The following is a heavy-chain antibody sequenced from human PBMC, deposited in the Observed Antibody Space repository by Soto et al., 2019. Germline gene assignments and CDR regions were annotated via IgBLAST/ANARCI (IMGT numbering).Heavy chain of an antibody. Sequence: EVQLLESGGGLVQPGGSLRLSCAASGFTFSNYAMSWVRQAPGKGLEWVSGIGGRATSVYYADSVKGRFAISRDNSYNTLFLQLNSLRAEDTAVYYCAKSRYSDSSGDFYDFWGQGTLVSVSS. CDR1: GFTFSNYA. D-gene: IGHD3-22*01. CDR3: AKSRYSDSSGDFYDF. J-gene: IGHJ4*02. CDR2: IGGRATSV. V-gene: IGHV3-23*01.